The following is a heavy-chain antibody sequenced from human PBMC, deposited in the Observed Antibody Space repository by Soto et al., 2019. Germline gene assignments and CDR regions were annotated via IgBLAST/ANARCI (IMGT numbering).Heavy chain of an antibody. CDR1: GLIFSDSA. Sequence: GGSLRLSCAASGLIFSDSAIHWVRQASGKGLEWVSVIYSGGSTYCADSVKGRFTISRDNSKNTLYLQMNSLRAEDTAVYYCARDPLPYCGGDCSLDMDVWGQGTTVTVSS. J-gene: IGHJ6*02. CDR2: IYSGGST. CDR3: ARDPLPYCGGDCSLDMDV. V-gene: IGHV3-NL1*01. D-gene: IGHD2-21*02.